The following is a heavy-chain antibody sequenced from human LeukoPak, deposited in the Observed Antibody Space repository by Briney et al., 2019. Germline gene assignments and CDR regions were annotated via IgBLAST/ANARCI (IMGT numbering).Heavy chain of an antibody. J-gene: IGHJ3*01. Sequence: GASGKVSCKASVPTFTSYAINWVRQVPGQGLEWMGGLIPIFGSPTYAQKFHCRVTFTTDESTDTAYMELRTLRSDDTAVFYCAGFFYYSGDAAFDLWGQGTMVTVSA. CDR2: LIPIFGSP. V-gene: IGHV1-69*05. CDR1: VPTFTSYA. CDR3: AGFFYYSGDAAFDL. D-gene: IGHD2-15*01.